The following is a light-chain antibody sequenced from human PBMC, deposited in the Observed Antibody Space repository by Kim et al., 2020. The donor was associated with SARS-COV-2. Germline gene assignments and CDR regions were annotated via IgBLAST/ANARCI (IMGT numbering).Light chain of an antibody. CDR1: KLGNTF. V-gene: IGLV3-1*01. J-gene: IGLJ1*01. CDR2: QDN. CDR3: QAWDSTAYV. Sequence: SYELTQPPSVSVSPGQTASITCSGDKLGNTFASWYQQKPGQSLVLVIYQDNRRPSGIPERFSGSKSGNTATLTISGTQPMDEADYYCQAWDSTAYVFGTGTKVTVL.